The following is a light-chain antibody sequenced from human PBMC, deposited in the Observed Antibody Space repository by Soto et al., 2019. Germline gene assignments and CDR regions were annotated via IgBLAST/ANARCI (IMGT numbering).Light chain of an antibody. V-gene: IGKV1-5*03. CDR3: QMYNSDSPWT. J-gene: IGKJ1*01. CDR1: QSIGFW. Sequence: DIQMTQSPSALSASVGDRVTITCRASQSIGFWLAWYQQKPGKAPKLLIYRASTLETGVPSRFSGSGFGTEFTLTISSLQPDDFATYYCQMYNSDSPWTFGQGTKVEIE. CDR2: RAS.